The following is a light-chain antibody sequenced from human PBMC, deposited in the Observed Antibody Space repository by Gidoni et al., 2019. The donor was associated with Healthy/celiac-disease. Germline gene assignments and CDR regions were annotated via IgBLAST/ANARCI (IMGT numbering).Light chain of an antibody. V-gene: IGKV1-33*01. CDR1: QDISNY. CDR2: DAS. J-gene: IGKJ3*01. CDR3: QQYDNLPFT. Sequence: DIQMTQSPSSLSASVGDRVTITCQASQDISNYLNWYQQKPGKAPKLLIYDASNLETGVPSRSSGSGSGTDFTFTISSLQPEDIATYYCQQYDNLPFTFXPXTKVDIK.